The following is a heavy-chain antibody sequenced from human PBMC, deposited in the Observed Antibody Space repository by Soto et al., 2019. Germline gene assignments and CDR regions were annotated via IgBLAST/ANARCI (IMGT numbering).Heavy chain of an antibody. Sequence: QVQLVQSGAEVKKPGASVKVSCKASGYTFTSYDINWVRQAAGQGLEWIGWMNPNSGKAVYAQKFQGRVTMAGNTSISTAYMELSCLRSDDTAVYFCARGLVVVSATYWYFDLWGRGTLVTVSS. D-gene: IGHD2-15*01. CDR1: GYTFTSYD. CDR2: MNPNSGKA. J-gene: IGHJ2*01. V-gene: IGHV1-8*01. CDR3: ARGLVVVSATYWYFDL.